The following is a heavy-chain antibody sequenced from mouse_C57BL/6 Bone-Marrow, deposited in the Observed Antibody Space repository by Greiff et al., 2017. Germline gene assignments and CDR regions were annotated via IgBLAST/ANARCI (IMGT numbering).Heavy chain of an antibody. CDR3: ANDLLWLRRYYYAMDY. J-gene: IGHJ4*01. CDR1: GYTFTDYN. Sequence: EVQLQQSGPELVKPGASVKMSCKASGYTFTDYNMHWVKQSPGKSLGWIGYINPNNGGTSYNQKFKGKATLTVNKSSSTAYMELRSLTSVDSAVYYCANDLLWLRRYYYAMDYWGQGTSVTVSS. D-gene: IGHD2-2*01. V-gene: IGHV1-22*01. CDR2: INPNNGGT.